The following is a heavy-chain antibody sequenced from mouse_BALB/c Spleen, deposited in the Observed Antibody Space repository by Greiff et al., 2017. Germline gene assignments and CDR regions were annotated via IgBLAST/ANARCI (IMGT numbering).Heavy chain of an antibody. CDR3: ARKATTATAMDY. CDR2: IWSGGST. CDR1: GFSLTSYG. D-gene: IGHD1-2*01. J-gene: IGHJ4*01. Sequence: VKLMESGPGLVQPSQSLSITCTVSGFSLTSYGVHWVRQSPGKGLEWLGVIWSGGSTDYNAAFISRLSISKDNSKSQVFFKMNSLQANDTAIYYCARKATTATAMDYWGQGTSVTVSS. V-gene: IGHV2-2*02.